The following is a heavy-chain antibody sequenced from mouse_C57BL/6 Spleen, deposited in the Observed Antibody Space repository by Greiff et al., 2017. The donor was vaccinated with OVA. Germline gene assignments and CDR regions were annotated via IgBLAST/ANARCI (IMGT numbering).Heavy chain of an antibody. D-gene: IGHD1-1*01. J-gene: IGHJ1*03. CDR2: IRNKANGYTT. CDR1: GFTFTDYY. CDR3: ARSSPYYGSSYWYFDV. Sequence: EVKVVESGGGLVQPGGSLSLSCAASGFTFTDYYMSWVRQPPGKALEWLGFIRNKANGYTTEYSASVKGRFTISRDNSQSILYLQMNALRAEDSATYYCARSSPYYGSSYWYFDVWGTGTTVTVSS. V-gene: IGHV7-3*01.